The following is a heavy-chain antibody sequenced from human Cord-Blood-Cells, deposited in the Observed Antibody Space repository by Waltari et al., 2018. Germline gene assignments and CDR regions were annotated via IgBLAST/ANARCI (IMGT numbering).Heavy chain of an antibody. CDR2: INHSGST. D-gene: IGHD7-27*01. CDR1: GGSFSGYY. V-gene: IGHV4-34*01. Sequence: QVQLQQWGAGLLKPSETLSLTCAVYGGSFSGYYWSWIRQPPGKGLEWIGEINHSGSTNNNPSLKSRVTISVDTSKNQFSLKLSSVTAADTAVYYCARVWGGHWYFDLWGRGTLVTVSS. CDR3: ARVWGGHWYFDL. J-gene: IGHJ2*01.